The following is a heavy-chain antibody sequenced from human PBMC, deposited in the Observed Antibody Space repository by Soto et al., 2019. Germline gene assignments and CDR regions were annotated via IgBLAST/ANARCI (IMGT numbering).Heavy chain of an antibody. CDR2: ISYDGSNK. D-gene: IGHD6-13*01. CDR3: AKPRSPYSSSWYPRTDY. J-gene: IGHJ4*02. CDR1: GFTFSSYG. Sequence: SLRLSCAASGFTFSSYGMHCVRQSPGKGLEWVAVISYDGSNKYYADSVKGRFTISRDNSKNTLYLQMNSLRAEDTAVYYCAKPRSPYSSSWYPRTDYWGQGTLVTVSS. V-gene: IGHV3-30*18.